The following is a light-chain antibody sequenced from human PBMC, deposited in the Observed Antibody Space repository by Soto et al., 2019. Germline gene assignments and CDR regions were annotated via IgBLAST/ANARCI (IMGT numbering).Light chain of an antibody. CDR2: DAS. J-gene: IGKJ4*01. V-gene: IGKV3-11*01. CDR1: QSVSVY. Sequence: EIVLTQSPATLSVSPGERATLSCRASQSVSVYLDWYQQKSGQAPRLLIFDASKRATGIPDRFSGSGSGTDFTLTIRSLEPEYFAVYYCQQRSNLITFGGGTKVEIK. CDR3: QQRSNLIT.